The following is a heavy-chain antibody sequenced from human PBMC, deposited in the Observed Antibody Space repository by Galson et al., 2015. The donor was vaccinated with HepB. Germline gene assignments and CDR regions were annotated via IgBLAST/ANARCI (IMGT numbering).Heavy chain of an antibody. Sequence: SVKASCKASGYTFTSYGISWVRQAPGQGLEWMGWISAYNGNTNYAQKLQGRVTMTTDTSTSTAYMELRSLRSDDTAVYYCARDKGFYGGNSPEFDYWGQGTLVTVSS. CDR1: GYTFTSYG. V-gene: IGHV1-18*01. D-gene: IGHD4-23*01. CDR3: ARDKGFYGGNSPEFDY. CDR2: ISAYNGNT. J-gene: IGHJ4*02.